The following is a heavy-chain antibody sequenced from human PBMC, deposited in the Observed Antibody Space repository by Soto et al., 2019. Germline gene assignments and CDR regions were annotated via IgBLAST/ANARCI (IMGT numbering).Heavy chain of an antibody. CDR1: AFTLSSYW. J-gene: IGHJ3*02. V-gene: IGHV3-7*01. CDR2: IKPDGSEK. D-gene: IGHD3-22*01. Sequence: EVQLVESGGGLVQPGGSLRLSCEASAFTLSSYWMSWVRQAPGKGLEWVANIKPDGSEKYYVDSVQGRFTISRDNTKNSLYLQMSTLRAEDTAIYYCARDYEFGFDILGQGTLVTVSS. CDR3: ARDYEFGFDI.